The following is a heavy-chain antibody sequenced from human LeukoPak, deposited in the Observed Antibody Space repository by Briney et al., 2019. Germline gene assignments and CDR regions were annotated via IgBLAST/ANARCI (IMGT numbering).Heavy chain of an antibody. CDR1: GFTFSSYG. D-gene: IGHD2-15*01. J-gene: IGHJ4*02. Sequence: GGSLRLSCAASGFTFSSYGMHWVRQAPGKGLEWVAVISYDGSNKYYADSVKGRFTISRDNSKNTLYLQMNSLRAEDTAVYYCAKTHWPHCSGGSCLFDYWGQGTLVTVSS. CDR3: AKTHWPHCSGGSCLFDY. V-gene: IGHV3-30*18. CDR2: ISYDGSNK.